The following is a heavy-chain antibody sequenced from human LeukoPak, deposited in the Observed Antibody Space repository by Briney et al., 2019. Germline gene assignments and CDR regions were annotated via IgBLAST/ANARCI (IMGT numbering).Heavy chain of an antibody. D-gene: IGHD4-11*01. CDR3: AKDSFTVTPTYDY. Sequence: GGSLRLSCAASGFTFSSYGMHWDRQAPGKGLEWVAFIRYDGSNKYYADSVKGRFTISRDNSKNTLYPQMNSLRAEDTAVYYCAKDSFTVTPTYDYWGQGTLVTVSS. V-gene: IGHV3-30*02. J-gene: IGHJ4*02. CDR1: GFTFSSYG. CDR2: IRYDGSNK.